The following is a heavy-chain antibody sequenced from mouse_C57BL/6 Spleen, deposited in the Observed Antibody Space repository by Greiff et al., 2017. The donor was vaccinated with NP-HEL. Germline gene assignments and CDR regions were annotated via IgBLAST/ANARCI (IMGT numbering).Heavy chain of an antibody. CDR2: IRNKANGYTT. V-gene: IGHV7-3*01. J-gene: IGHJ1*03. CDR3: ARYLGYYGSSYYWYFDV. CDR1: GFTFTDYY. Sequence: EVNLVESGGGLVQPGGSLSLSCAASGFTFTDYYMSWVRQPPGKALEWLGFIRNKANGYTTEYSASVKGRFTISRDNSQSILYLQMNALRAEDSATYYCARYLGYYGSSYYWYFDVWGTGTTVTVSS. D-gene: IGHD1-1*01.